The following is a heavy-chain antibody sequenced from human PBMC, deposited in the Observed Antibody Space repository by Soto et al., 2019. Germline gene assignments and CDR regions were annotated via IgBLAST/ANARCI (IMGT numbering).Heavy chain of an antibody. Sequence: SETLSLTCTVSGGSISSGGYYWSWIRQHPGKGLEWIGYIYYSGSTYYNPSLKSRVTISVDTSKNQFSLKLSSVTAADTAVYYCARSGGEVVVPAAKNWFDPWGQGTLVTVSS. CDR2: IYYSGST. CDR3: ARSGGEVVVPAAKNWFDP. D-gene: IGHD2-2*01. CDR1: GGSISSGGYY. V-gene: IGHV4-31*03. J-gene: IGHJ5*02.